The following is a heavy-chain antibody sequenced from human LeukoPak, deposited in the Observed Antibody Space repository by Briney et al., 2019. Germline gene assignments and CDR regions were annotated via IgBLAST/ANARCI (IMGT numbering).Heavy chain of an antibody. D-gene: IGHD3-10*01. V-gene: IGHV3-30*03. J-gene: IGHJ3*02. CDR2: ISYDGSNK. CDR3: ARPSPYGSGWEDAFDI. CDR1: GFTFSSYG. Sequence: PGGSLRLSCAASGFTFSSYGMHWVRQAPGKGLEWVAVISYDGSNKYYADSVKGRFTISRDNAKNSLYLQMNSLRAEDTAVYYCARPSPYGSGWEDAFDIWGQGTMVTVSS.